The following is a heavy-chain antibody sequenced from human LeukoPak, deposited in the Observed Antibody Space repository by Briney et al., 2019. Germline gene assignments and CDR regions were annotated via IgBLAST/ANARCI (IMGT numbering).Heavy chain of an antibody. CDR2: ISGSSGII. CDR1: GFTFNTYT. J-gene: IGHJ4*02. CDR3: ARSRVGATPSPFDY. Sequence: PGGSLRLSCAASGFTFNTYTMNWVRQAPGKGPEWVSYISGSSGIIDYADSVRGRFTISRDNSKNTLYLQMNSLRAEDTAVYYCARSRVGATPSPFDYWGQGTLVTVSS. V-gene: IGHV3-48*01. D-gene: IGHD1-26*01.